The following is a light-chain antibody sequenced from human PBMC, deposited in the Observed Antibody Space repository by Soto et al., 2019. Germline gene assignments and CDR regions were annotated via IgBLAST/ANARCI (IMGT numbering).Light chain of an antibody. CDR1: QSVSRN. CDR3: QLYQKWPPIT. J-gene: IGKJ5*01. Sequence: EIVMTQSPATLSASPGERVTFSCRASQSVSRNLAWYQQKPGHGPRLLIYGASSRATGIPDRFSGSGSGTEFTLTITGLQSEDFAVYYCQLYQKWPPITFGQGTRLDIK. V-gene: IGKV3-15*01. CDR2: GAS.